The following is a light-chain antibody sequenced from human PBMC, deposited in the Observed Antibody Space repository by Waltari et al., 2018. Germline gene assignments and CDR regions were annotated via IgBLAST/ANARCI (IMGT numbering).Light chain of an antibody. Sequence: QSVLTQPPSASGTPGQRVTISRSGSSSNIGSKPVNWYQQLPGTSPKLLIYSNNQRPSGVPDRFSGSKSGTSASLAISGLQSEDEADYYCAAWDDSLNGPVFGGGTKLTVL. CDR3: AAWDDSLNGPV. J-gene: IGLJ2*01. CDR1: SSNIGSKP. V-gene: IGLV1-44*01. CDR2: SNN.